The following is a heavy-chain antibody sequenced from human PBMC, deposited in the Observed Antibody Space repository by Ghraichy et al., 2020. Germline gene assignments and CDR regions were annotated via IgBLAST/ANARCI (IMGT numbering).Heavy chain of an antibody. CDR1: AFTFSTYW. Sequence: GGSLRLSCADSAFTFSTYWMSWVRQVPGKGLEWVANIKEDGSAKYYVDSVKGRFTISRDNAKNSLYLQMNSLRAEDTAVYYCARAVFHSFDVGGQGTTVTVSS. V-gene: IGHV3-7*01. CDR3: ARAVFHSFDV. CDR2: IKEDGSAK. J-gene: IGHJ3*01.